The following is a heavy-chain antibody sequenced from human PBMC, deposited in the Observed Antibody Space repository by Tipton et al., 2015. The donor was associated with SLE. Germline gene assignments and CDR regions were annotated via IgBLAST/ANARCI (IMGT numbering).Heavy chain of an antibody. D-gene: IGHD3-10*01. Sequence: TLSLTCSVSGGSISNYYWSWIRQPPGKGLEWIGYISNSGNTNYNPSLKSRVTISVDTSKNQFSLKLSSVTAADTAVYYCANGGTSFHRIWGQGTLVTASS. CDR2: ISNSGNT. CDR3: ANGGTSFHRI. V-gene: IGHV4-59*01. CDR1: GGSISNYY. J-gene: IGHJ4*02.